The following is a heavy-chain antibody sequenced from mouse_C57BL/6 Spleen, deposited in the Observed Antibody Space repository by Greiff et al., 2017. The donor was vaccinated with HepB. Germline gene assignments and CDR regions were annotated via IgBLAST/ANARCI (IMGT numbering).Heavy chain of an antibody. D-gene: IGHD1-1*02. CDR3: ARWGSYGY. Sequence: QVQLQQPGAELVMPGASVKLSCKASGYTFTSYWMHWVKQRPGQGLEWIGEIDPSDSYTNYNQKFKGKSTLTVDKSSSTAYMQLSSLTSEDSAVYYCARWGSYGYWGQGTTLTVSS. CDR2: IDPSDSYT. V-gene: IGHV1-69*01. J-gene: IGHJ2*01. CDR1: GYTFTSYW.